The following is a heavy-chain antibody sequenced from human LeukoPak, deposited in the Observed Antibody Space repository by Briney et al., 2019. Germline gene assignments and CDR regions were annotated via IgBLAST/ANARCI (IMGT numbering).Heavy chain of an antibody. CDR1: GFTFSSYW. CDR3: ARDRPSYAFDF. Sequence: EGSLRLSCAASGFTFSSYWMHWVRQAPGKGLVWVSHINSDGNSTSYADSVKGRFTISRDNAKNTLYLQMNSLRAEDTAVYYCARDRPSYAFDFWGQGTMVTVSS. V-gene: IGHV3-74*01. CDR2: INSDGNST. J-gene: IGHJ3*01.